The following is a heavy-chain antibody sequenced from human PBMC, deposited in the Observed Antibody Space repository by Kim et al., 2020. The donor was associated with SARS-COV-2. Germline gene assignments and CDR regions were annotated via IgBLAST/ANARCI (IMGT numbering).Heavy chain of an antibody. Sequence: GGSLRLSCAASGFTFSSYAMSWVRQAPGKGLEWVSAISGSGGSTYYADSVKGRFTISRDNSKNTLYLQMNSLRAEDTAVYYCAKDWSKRYSSGWKAGYYFDYWGQGTLVTVSS. CDR2: ISGSGGST. V-gene: IGHV3-23*01. CDR1: GFTFSSYA. D-gene: IGHD6-19*01. CDR3: AKDWSKRYSSGWKAGYYFDY. J-gene: IGHJ4*02.